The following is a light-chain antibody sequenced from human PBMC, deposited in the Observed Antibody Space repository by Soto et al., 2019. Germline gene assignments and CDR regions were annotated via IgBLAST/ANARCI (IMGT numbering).Light chain of an antibody. CDR3: QQYGSSPLYT. V-gene: IGKV3-20*01. CDR2: GAS. J-gene: IGKJ2*01. Sequence: EIVLTQSPGTLSLSPGERATLSCRASQSVSSSYLAWYQQKPGQAPRLLIYGASSRATASPDRFSGSVSGTDFTLTISRLEPEDFAVYYCQQYGSSPLYTFGQGTKLEIK. CDR1: QSVSSSY.